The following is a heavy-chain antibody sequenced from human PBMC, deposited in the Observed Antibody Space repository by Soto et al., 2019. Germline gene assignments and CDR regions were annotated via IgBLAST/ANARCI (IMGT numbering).Heavy chain of an antibody. CDR2: IYYSGST. J-gene: IGHJ4*02. D-gene: IGHD3-22*01. CDR1: GGSISSGGYY. Sequence: PSETLSLTCTVSGGSISSGGYYWSWIRQHPGKGLEWIGYIYYSGSTYYNPSLKSRVTISVDTSKNQFSLKLSSVTAADTAVYYCARGLGAANYYDSSGYQVSFDYWGQGTLVTVSS. V-gene: IGHV4-31*03. CDR3: ARGLGAANYYDSSGYQVSFDY.